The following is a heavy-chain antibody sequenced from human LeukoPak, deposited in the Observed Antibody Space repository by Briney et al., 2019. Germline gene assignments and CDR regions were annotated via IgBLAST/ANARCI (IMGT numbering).Heavy chain of an antibody. CDR3: ARGQFYSGSYYYTDAFDI. Sequence: PGGSLRLSCAASGFAVSSNHMNWVRQAPGKGLEWVSVIYSGGSTYYADSVKGRFTISRDNSKNTLYLQMNSLRAEDTAVYYCARGQFYSGSYYYTDAFDIWGQGTMVTVSS. CDR2: IYSGGST. D-gene: IGHD1-26*01. CDR1: GFAVSSNH. V-gene: IGHV3-66*01. J-gene: IGHJ3*02.